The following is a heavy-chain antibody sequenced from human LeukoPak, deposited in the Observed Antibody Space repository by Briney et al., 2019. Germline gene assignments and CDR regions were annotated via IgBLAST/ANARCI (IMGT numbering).Heavy chain of an antibody. CDR2: IYYSGST. CDR3: ARGVGTTVTTPHWFDP. Sequence: SETLSLTCTVSGGSISSSSYYWGWIRQPPGKGLEWIGSIYYSGSTYYNPSLKSRVTISVDTSKNQFSLKLSSVTAADTAVYYCARGVGTTVTTPHWFDPWGQGTLVTVSS. D-gene: IGHD4-17*01. V-gene: IGHV4-39*07. CDR1: GGSISSSSYY. J-gene: IGHJ5*02.